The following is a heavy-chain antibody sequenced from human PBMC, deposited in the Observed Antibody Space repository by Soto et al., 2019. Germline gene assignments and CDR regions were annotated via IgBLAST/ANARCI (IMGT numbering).Heavy chain of an antibody. CDR3: ARPFGGVIVVADGGMDV. Sequence: ASVKVSCKASGYTFTSYGISWVRQAPGQGLEWMGWISAYNGNTNYAQKLQGRVTMTTDTSTSTAYMELRSLRSDDTAVYYCARPFGGVIVVADGGMDVWGQGTTVTVSS. CDR2: ISAYNGNT. D-gene: IGHD3-16*02. V-gene: IGHV1-18*01. CDR1: GYTFTSYG. J-gene: IGHJ6*02.